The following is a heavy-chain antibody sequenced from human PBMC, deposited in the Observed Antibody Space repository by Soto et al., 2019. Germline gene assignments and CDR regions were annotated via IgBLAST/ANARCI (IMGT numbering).Heavy chain of an antibody. CDR3: ATHGRTETSFAY. V-gene: IGHV3-30-3*01. CDR2: ISYEGCNK. Sequence: QVQLLESGGGVVQPGRSLRLSCAASGFTFSSYAMHWVRQAPGKGLEWVAVISYEGCNKYYADSVKGRFTIATDKSKNTLYLQMNSQRAEHTAVEYCATHGRTETSFAYWGHGTLVTFAS. J-gene: IGHJ4*01. CDR1: GFTFSSYA. D-gene: IGHD1-1*01.